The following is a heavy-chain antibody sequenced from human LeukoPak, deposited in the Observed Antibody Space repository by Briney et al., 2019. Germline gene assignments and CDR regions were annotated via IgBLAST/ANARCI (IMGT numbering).Heavy chain of an antibody. Sequence: PSGRSLRLSCAASGFTFSSYGMHWVRQAPGKGLEWVAVISYDGSNKYYADSVKGRFTISRDNAKNTLYLQMNSLRADDMAMYYCTGDWDHYGFGSWGQGTLVTVSS. D-gene: IGHD3-16*01. CDR3: TGDWDHYGFGS. CDR1: GFTFSSYG. CDR2: ISYDGSNK. V-gene: IGHV3-30*03. J-gene: IGHJ5*01.